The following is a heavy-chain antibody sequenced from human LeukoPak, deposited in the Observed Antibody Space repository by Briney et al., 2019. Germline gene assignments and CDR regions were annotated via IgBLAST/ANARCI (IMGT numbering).Heavy chain of an antibody. V-gene: IGHV6-1*01. CDR2: TYYRSKWYH. CDR1: GDSVSTNSAA. CDR3: ARGGSGWYYYFDY. D-gene: IGHD6-19*01. Sequence: SQTLSLTCAISGDSVSTNSAAWTWLRQSPSRGLEWLGRTYYRSKWYHDYAISVKSRITITPDTSKNQFSLQLNSMTPEDTAVYYCARGGSGWYYYFDYWGQGTLVTVSS. J-gene: IGHJ4*02.